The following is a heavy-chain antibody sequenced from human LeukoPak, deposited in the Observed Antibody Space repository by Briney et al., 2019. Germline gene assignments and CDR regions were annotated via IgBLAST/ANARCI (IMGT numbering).Heavy chain of an antibody. V-gene: IGHV4-59*01. CDR3: AGGGDGYQTRFDY. D-gene: IGHD5-24*01. Sequence: SETLSLTCTVSGGSISSYYWNWIRQPPGKGLEWTGYIYYSGSSGSTNYNPSLRSRVTTSADTSKNQFSLKMTSVTAADTAVYYCAGGGDGYQTRFDYWGQGTLLTVSS. J-gene: IGHJ4*02. CDR2: IYYSGSSGST. CDR1: GGSISSYY.